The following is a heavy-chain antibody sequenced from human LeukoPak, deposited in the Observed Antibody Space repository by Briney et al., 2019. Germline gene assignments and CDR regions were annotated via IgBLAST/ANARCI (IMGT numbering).Heavy chain of an antibody. CDR3: ARGGRAQLAVAGTHNIDY. Sequence: QPGGSLRLSCAASGFTFSSYEMNWVRQAPGKGLEWVSYISSSGSTIYYADCVKGRFTLSRDNAKNSLYLQMNSLRAEDTAVYYCARGGRAQLAVAGTHNIDYWGQGTLVTVSS. D-gene: IGHD6-19*01. J-gene: IGHJ4*02. V-gene: IGHV3-48*03. CDR2: ISSSGSTI. CDR1: GFTFSSYE.